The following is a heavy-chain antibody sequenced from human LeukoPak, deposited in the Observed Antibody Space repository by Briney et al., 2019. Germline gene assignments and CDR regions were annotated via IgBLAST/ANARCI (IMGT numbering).Heavy chain of an antibody. Sequence: LPGGSLRLSCAASGFTFSSYAMSWVRQAPGKGLEWVSAISGSGGSTYYADSVKGRFTISRDNSKNTLYLQMNSLRAEDTAVYYCAKDLGLPGYDSSGSGLDYWGQGTLVTVSS. CDR1: GFTFSSYA. CDR2: ISGSGGST. D-gene: IGHD3-22*01. J-gene: IGHJ4*02. V-gene: IGHV3-23*01. CDR3: AKDLGLPGYDSSGSGLDY.